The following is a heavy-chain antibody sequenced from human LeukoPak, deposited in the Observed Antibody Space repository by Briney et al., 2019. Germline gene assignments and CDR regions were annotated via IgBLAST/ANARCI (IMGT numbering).Heavy chain of an antibody. CDR2: ISSSSTYM. V-gene: IGHV3-21*06. Sequence: GGSLRLSCEGSGFIITNSAMDWVRQAPGKGLEWVSSISSSSTYMYYADSVKGRFTISRDNAKNSLYLQMNSLRAEDTAVYYCGHCTATSRYAGGYWGQGTLVAVSS. J-gene: IGHJ4*02. CDR1: GFIITNSA. CDR3: GHCTATSRYAGGY. D-gene: IGHD2-2*01.